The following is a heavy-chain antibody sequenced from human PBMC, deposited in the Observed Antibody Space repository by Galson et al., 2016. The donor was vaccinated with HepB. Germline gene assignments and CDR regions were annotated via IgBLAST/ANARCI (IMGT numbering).Heavy chain of an antibody. D-gene: IGHD3-3*01. CDR3: ARDPGFAYYDF. J-gene: IGHJ4*02. Sequence: SVKVSCKASGYSFTDHGISWARQPPGQGLEWVGWISTSKGNRRYADNLQGRVTLTTDTATSTAYMELGSLRSDDTAVYYCARDPGFAYYDFWGQGTLVTVSS. V-gene: IGHV1-18*01. CDR2: ISTSKGNR. CDR1: GYSFTDHG.